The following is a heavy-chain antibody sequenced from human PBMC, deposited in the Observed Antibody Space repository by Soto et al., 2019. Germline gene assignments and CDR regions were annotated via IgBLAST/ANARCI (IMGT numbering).Heavy chain of an antibody. V-gene: IGHV1-69*01. Sequence: QVQLVQSGAEVKKPGSSVKVSCKAPGGTFSTYAISWVRQAPGQGLEWMGGVIPIFGTPKYAQKFQGRVTITGDESTSTGYMELRSLRFEDTAVYYCARSQGGSSSLDIYYYYYYGMDVWGQGTTVTVSS. CDR3: ARSQGGSSSLDIYYYYYYGMDV. CDR2: VIPIFGTP. D-gene: IGHD2-15*01. CDR1: GGTFSTYA. J-gene: IGHJ6*02.